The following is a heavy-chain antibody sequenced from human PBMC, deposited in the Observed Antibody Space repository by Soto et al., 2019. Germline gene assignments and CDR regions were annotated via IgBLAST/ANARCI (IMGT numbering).Heavy chain of an antibody. Sequence: QVQLVQSGAEVKKPGASVKVSCKASGYTFTSYDINWVRQATGQGLEWMGWMNPNSGNTGYAQKFQGRVTMTRNTTMSQAYMELSSLRSEDSAVYYYARLRYDYDSSGDYQAQNYYGLDVWGQGTTVTGSS. CDR3: ARLRYDYDSSGDYQAQNYYGLDV. CDR2: MNPNSGNT. CDR1: GYTFTSYD. V-gene: IGHV1-8*01. J-gene: IGHJ6*02. D-gene: IGHD3-22*01.